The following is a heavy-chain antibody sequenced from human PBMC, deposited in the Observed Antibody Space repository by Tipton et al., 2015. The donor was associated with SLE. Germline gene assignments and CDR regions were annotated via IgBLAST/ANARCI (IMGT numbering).Heavy chain of an antibody. D-gene: IGHD5-24*01. J-gene: IGHJ4*02. V-gene: IGHV3-48*03. Sequence: GSLRLSCAASGFTFSSYEMNWVRPAPGKGLEWVSYISSSGSTTYYADSVKGRFTISRDNSKNTLYLQMNSLRAEDTAVYYCATSLGEMATINVFDYWGQGTLVTVSS. CDR1: GFTFSSYE. CDR2: ISSSGSTT. CDR3: ATSLGEMATINVFDY.